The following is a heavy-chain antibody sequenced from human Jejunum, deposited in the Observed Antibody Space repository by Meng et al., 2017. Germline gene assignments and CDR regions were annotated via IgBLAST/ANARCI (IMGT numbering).Heavy chain of an antibody. V-gene: IGHV4-39*02. Sequence: QVQLQESGPGLVKPSQTLSLTCTVSGGSISSADYYWSWIRQPPGRGLEWIGSIYYSGNTHYSSSLKSRVSISVDTSKNHFSLRLDSLTAADTAVYYCARGGGDSYGTFDSWGRGTLVTVSS. D-gene: IGHD2-21*01. J-gene: IGHJ4*02. CDR1: GGSISSADYY. CDR2: IYYSGNT. CDR3: ARGGGDSYGTFDS.